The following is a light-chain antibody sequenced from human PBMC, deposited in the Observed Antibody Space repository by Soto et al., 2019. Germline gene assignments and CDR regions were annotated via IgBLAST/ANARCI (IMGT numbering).Light chain of an antibody. CDR1: SSDIGSNNY. CDR2: EVS. V-gene: IGLV2-14*01. Sequence: QSALTQPASVSGSPGQSITISCTGTSSDIGSNNYVSWFQQRPGKAPTLIIYEVSNRPSGVSNHFSGSKSGNTASLTISGLLPEDEAESYCSSYTTTTRLFGGGTKLTVL. CDR3: SSYTTTTRL. J-gene: IGLJ3*02.